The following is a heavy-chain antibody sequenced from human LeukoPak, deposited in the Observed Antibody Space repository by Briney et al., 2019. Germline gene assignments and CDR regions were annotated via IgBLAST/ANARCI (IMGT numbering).Heavy chain of an antibody. CDR2: IYYSGST. J-gene: IGHJ4*02. CDR1: GGSISSSGYY. CDR3: ARGKYQLLLGGY. Sequence: SETLSLTCTVSGGSISSSGYYWGWIRQPPGKGLEWIASIYYSGSTYYNPSLKSRVTISVDTSKNQFSLKLSSVTAADTAVYYCARGKYQLLLGGYWGQGTLVTVSS. D-gene: IGHD2-2*01. V-gene: IGHV4-39*07.